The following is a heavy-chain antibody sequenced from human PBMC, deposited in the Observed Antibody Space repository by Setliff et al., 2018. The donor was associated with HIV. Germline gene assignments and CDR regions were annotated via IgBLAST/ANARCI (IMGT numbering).Heavy chain of an antibody. J-gene: IGHJ4*02. CDR1: GGSISSSSYY. D-gene: IGHD5-12*01. CDR3: ARGSVEMATYYFDY. CDR2: IYYSGST. V-gene: IGHV4-39*07. Sequence: TSETLSLTCTVSGGSISSSSYYWGWIRQPPGKGLEWIGSIYYSGSTYYHPSLKSRVTISVDTSKNQFSLKLSSVTAADTAVYYCARGSVEMATYYFDYWGQGTLVTVSS.